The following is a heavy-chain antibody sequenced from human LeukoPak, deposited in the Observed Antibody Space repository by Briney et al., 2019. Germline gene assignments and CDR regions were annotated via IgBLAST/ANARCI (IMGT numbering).Heavy chain of an antibody. V-gene: IGHV3-33*01. Sequence: GGSLRLSCAASGFSFSNYGMHWVRQAPGKGLEWVAVIWYDGSNKYYADSVKGRFTISRDNAKNSLYLQMNSLRAEDTAVYYCARDYGYWGQGTLVTVSS. J-gene: IGHJ4*02. D-gene: IGHD3-10*01. CDR2: IWYDGSNK. CDR1: GFSFSNYG. CDR3: ARDYGY.